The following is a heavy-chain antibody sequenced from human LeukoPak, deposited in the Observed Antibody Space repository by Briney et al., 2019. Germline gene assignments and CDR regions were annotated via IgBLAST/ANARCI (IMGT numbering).Heavy chain of an antibody. D-gene: IGHD5-12*01. V-gene: IGHV3-23*01. CDR3: AKDPLPPFDIVATIRTPYSFDY. CDR2: ISGSGGST. J-gene: IGHJ4*02. Sequence: PGGSLRLSCAASGFTFSSYAMSWVRQAPGKGLEWVSAISGSGGSTYYADSVKGRFTISRDNSKNTLYLQMNSLRAEDTAVYYCAKDPLPPFDIVATIRTPYSFDYGGQGTLVTVSS. CDR1: GFTFSSYA.